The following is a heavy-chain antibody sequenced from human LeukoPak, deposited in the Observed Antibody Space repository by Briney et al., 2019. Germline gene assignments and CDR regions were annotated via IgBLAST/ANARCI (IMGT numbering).Heavy chain of an antibody. V-gene: IGHV3-15*01. CDR3: AKDRITGTSDYFDY. CDR2: IKSKTDGGTT. J-gene: IGHJ4*02. Sequence: PGGSLRLSCAASGFTFSNAWMSWVRQAPGKGLEWVGRIKSKTDGGTTDYAAPVKGRFTISRDNSKNTLYLQMNSLRAEDTAVYYCAKDRITGTSDYFDYWGQGTLVTVSS. D-gene: IGHD1-7*01. CDR1: GFTFSNAW.